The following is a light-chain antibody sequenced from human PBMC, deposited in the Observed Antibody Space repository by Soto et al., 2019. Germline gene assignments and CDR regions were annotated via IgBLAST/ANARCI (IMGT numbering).Light chain of an antibody. CDR2: GAS. CDR3: QQYNNWPRT. J-gene: IGKJ1*01. V-gene: IGKV3-15*01. CDR1: QSVSSN. Sequence: EIVMTQSPATLSLSPWEIATLSCRASQSVSSNLAWYQQKPGQAPRLLIYGASTRATGIPARFSGSGSGTEFTLTISSLQSEDFAVYYCQQYNNWPRTFGQGTKVDIK.